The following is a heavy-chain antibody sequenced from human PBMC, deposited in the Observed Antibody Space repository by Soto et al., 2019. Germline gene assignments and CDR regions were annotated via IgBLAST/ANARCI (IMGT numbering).Heavy chain of an antibody. Sequence: VQLMESGGGLVQPGTSLRLSCAASGFNFDDYAMHWVRQAPGKGLEWVSGISWNSGSADYADSVKGRFTISRNNAKNYLSLQMNSVGPEDTAFYFCAKDISSGWCEVFDSWGQGTLVTVTS. D-gene: IGHD3-22*01. J-gene: IGHJ4*02. CDR3: AKDISSGWCEVFDS. CDR2: ISWNSGSA. V-gene: IGHV3-9*01. CDR1: GFNFDDYA.